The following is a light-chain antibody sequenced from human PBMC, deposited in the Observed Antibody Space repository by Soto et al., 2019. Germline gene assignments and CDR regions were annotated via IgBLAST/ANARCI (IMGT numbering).Light chain of an antibody. CDR2: AAS. CDR1: QSISTS. J-gene: IGKJ4*01. V-gene: IGKV1-39*01. CDR3: QQSYSTPLS. Sequence: DIQMTQSPSSLSASVGDRVTITCRASQSISTSLNWYQQKPGQAPNLLIYAASTLQSGIPSRFSGSGSGTDFTLTISSLQPEDFSTYYCQQSYSTPLSFGGGTKVEIK.